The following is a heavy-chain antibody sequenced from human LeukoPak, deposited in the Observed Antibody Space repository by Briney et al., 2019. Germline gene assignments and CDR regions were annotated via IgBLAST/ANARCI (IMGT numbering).Heavy chain of an antibody. Sequence: GGSLRLSCAASGFTFSNYAMTWVRQAPGKGLEWVSGISDSGGTTNYADSVKGRFTISRDNSKNTVHLQMSSLRAEDTAIYYCAKRPDSPDYWGQGTLVTVSS. J-gene: IGHJ4*02. CDR1: GFTFSNYA. CDR3: AKRPDSPDY. V-gene: IGHV3-23*01. D-gene: IGHD3-22*01. CDR2: ISDSGGTT.